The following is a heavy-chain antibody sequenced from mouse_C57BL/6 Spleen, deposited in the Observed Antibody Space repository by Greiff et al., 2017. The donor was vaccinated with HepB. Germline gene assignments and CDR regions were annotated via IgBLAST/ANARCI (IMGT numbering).Heavy chain of an antibody. J-gene: IGHJ2*01. CDR2: ISSGGSYT. CDR1: GFTFSSYG. CDR3: ARQRDLYYFDY. D-gene: IGHD3-3*01. Sequence: EVKLMESGGDLVKPGGSLKLSCAASGFTFSSYGMSWVRQTPDKRLEWVATISSGGSYTYSPDSVKGRFTISRDNAKNTLYLQMSSLKSEDTAMYYCARQRDLYYFDYWGQGTTLTVSS. V-gene: IGHV5-6*01.